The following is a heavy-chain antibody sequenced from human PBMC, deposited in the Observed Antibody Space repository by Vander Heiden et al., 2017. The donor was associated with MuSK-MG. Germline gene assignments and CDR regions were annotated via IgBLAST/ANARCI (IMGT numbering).Heavy chain of an antibody. CDR3: VRGPKFVNTDGGGGHGMDV. CDR1: GNIFSGYY. J-gene: IGHJ6*02. D-gene: IGHD2-2*02. V-gene: IGHV1-2*02. Sequence: QVQVVQSGAEVKKPGASVKVSCKASGNIFSGYYLHWVRQVPGQGLEWMGWINPNSGGTNFAQNFQGRGTMTRDTSTSTGYMERSSRRPEETAVYSGVRGPKFVNTDGGGGHGMDVWGRGTTVTVYS. CDR2: INPNSGGT.